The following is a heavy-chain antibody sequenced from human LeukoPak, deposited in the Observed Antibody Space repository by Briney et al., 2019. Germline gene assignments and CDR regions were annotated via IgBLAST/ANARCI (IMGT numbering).Heavy chain of an antibody. CDR3: ARDSTSRITIFGVALSLDY. CDR1: GYTCTSYG. Sequence: ASVKVSCKASGYTCTSYGISWVRQAPGQGLEWMGWISAYNGNTNYAQKLQGRVTMTTDTSTSTAYMELRSLRSDDTAVYYCARDSTSRITIFGVALSLDYWGQGTLVTVSS. D-gene: IGHD3-3*01. J-gene: IGHJ4*02. V-gene: IGHV1-18*01. CDR2: ISAYNGNT.